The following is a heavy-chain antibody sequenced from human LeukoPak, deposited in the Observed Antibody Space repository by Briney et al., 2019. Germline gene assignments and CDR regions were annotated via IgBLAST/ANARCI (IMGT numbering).Heavy chain of an antibody. Sequence: GRSLRLSCAASGFTFSSYGMHWVRQAPGKGLEWVAVISYDGSNKYYADSVKGRFTISRDNSKNTLYLQMNSLRAEDTAVYYCAREYCSSTSCYAFDYWGQGTLVTVSS. CDR2: ISYDGSNK. J-gene: IGHJ4*02. CDR3: AREYCSSTSCYAFDY. D-gene: IGHD2-2*01. V-gene: IGHV3-30*03. CDR1: GFTFSSYG.